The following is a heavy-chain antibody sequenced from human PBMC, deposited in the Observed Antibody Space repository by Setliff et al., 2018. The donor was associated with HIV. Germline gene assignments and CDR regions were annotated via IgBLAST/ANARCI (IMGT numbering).Heavy chain of an antibody. CDR3: ARILVAAAGTGFDP. J-gene: IGHJ5*02. Sequence: KLPETLSLTCSVSGDDINRDFWTWMRQPPGKGLEWIGYVQYVGPANYNPSLQSRPTLSIDTSKNQFSLKLISVTAADTAVYYCARILVAAAGTGFDPWGQGILVTVSS. CDR1: GDDINRDF. CDR2: VQYVGPA. D-gene: IGHD6-13*01. V-gene: IGHV4-59*01.